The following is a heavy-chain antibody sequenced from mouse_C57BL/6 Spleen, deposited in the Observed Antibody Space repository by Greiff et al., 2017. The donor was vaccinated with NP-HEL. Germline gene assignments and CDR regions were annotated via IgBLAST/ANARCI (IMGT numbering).Heavy chain of an antibody. CDR3: ARSDGNHLYYCDY. D-gene: IGHD2-1*01. Sequence: QVQLQQSGPELVKPGASVKISCKASGYAFSSSWMNWVKQRPGKGLEWIGRIYPGDGDTNYNGKFKGKATLTADKSSSTAYMQLSSLTSDDSAVYCCARSDGNHLYYCDYWGQGTTLTVSS. CDR2: IYPGDGDT. CDR1: GYAFSSSW. V-gene: IGHV1-82*01. J-gene: IGHJ2*01.